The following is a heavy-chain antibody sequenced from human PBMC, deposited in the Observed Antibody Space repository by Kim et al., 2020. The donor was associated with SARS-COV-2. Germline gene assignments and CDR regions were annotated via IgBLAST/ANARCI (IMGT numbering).Heavy chain of an antibody. J-gene: IGHJ4*02. CDR3: AKDLCGFSANDY. Sequence: GGSLRLSCAASGFMFGTNAMNWVRQAPGKGLEWVSGIGGDEQTYYADSVNGRFTISRDNSRNTLYLQMNSLRAADTAIYYCAKDLCGFSANDYWGQGTLVTVSS. CDR1: GFMFGTNA. CDR2: IGGDEQT. D-gene: IGHD3-3*01. V-gene: IGHV3-23*01.